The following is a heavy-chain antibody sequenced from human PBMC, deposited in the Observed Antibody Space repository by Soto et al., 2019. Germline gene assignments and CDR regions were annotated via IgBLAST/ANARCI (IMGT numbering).Heavy chain of an antibody. D-gene: IGHD6-6*01. J-gene: IGHJ5*02. CDR3: ARRGSSSSRIGWFDP. CDR1: GFTFSSYS. V-gene: IGHV3-21*01. CDR2: ISSSSSYI. Sequence: GASVKVSGAASGFTFSSYSMNWVRQAPGKGLEWVSSISSSSSYIYYADSVKGRFTISRDNAKNSLYLQMNSLRAEDTAVYYCARRGSSSSRIGWFDPWGQGTLVTVSS.